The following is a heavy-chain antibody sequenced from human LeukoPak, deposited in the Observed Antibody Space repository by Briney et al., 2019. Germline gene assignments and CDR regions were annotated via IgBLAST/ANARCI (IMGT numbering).Heavy chain of an antibody. CDR2: INHSGST. J-gene: IGHJ3*02. Sequence: PSETLSLTCAVYGGSFSGYYWSWIRQSPGKGLEWIGEINHSGSTNYNPSLKSRVTISVDTSKNQFSLKLSSVTAADTAVYYCARDDIVATSDAFDIWGQGTMVTVSS. V-gene: IGHV4-34*01. CDR3: ARDDIVATSDAFDI. CDR1: GGSFSGYY. D-gene: IGHD5-12*01.